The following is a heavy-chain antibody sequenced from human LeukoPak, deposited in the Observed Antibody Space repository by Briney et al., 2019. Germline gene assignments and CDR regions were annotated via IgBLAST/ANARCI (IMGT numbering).Heavy chain of an antibody. CDR3: ARSGTFYGIDT. CDR1: GNTFTGYY. CDR2: ININSGGT. J-gene: IGHJ5*02. Sequence: ASVKVSCKASGNTFTGYYMHWVRQAPGQGLEWVGRININSGGTNYEPKFQGRVTMTRDTSINTAYMELSSLRSDDTAVYYCARSGTFYGIDTWGQGTLVTVS. V-gene: IGHV1-2*02. D-gene: IGHD1-26*01.